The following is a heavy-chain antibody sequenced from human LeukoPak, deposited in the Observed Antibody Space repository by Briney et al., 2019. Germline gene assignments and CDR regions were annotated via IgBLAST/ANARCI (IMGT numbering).Heavy chain of an antibody. CDR2: ICTSGST. J-gene: IGHJ6*03. D-gene: IGHD3-22*01. CDR3: ARTYDSPGYYSPDYYYMDV. Sequence: SETLSLTCTVSGGSISTYCWSWIRQPAGKGLEWIGHICTSGSTNYNPSLKSRVTMSVDTSNNEFSLKLNSVTAADTAVYYCARTYDSPGYYSPDYYYMDVWGKGTTVTVSS. V-gene: IGHV4-4*07. CDR1: GGSISTYC.